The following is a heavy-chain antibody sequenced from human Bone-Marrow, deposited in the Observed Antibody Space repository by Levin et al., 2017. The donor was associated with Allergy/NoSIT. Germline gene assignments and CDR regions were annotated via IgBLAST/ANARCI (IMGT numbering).Heavy chain of an antibody. D-gene: IGHD4-17*01. J-gene: IGHJ5*02. Sequence: QSQTLSLTCTVSGGSISTDTYYWGWFRQPPGKGLEWIGSIYYDGRTYYNPSLKSRVTISVDTSENQFSLKLRSVTAADTAVYYCARSVTTLNWFDPWGQGALVTVSS. CDR1: GGSISTDTYY. V-gene: IGHV4-39*01. CDR2: IYYDGRT. CDR3: ARSVTTLNWFDP.